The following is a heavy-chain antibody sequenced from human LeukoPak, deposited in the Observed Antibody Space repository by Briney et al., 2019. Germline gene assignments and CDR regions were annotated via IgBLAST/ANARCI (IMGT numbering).Heavy chain of an antibody. D-gene: IGHD1-26*01. CDR2: IYPGDSDT. CDR1: GYSFTSYW. J-gene: IGHJ4*02. V-gene: IGHV5-51*01. CDR3: ARLNSWSYGGY. Sequence: GESLKISCKGSGYSFTSYWIGWVRQMPGKGLEWMGIIYPGDSDTRYSPSFQGQVTISADKSISTAYLKWSSLKASDTAIYFCARLNSWSYGGYWGQGTLVTVSS.